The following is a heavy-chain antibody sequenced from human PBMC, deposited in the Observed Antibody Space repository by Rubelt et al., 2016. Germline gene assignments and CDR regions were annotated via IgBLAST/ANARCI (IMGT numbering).Heavy chain of an antibody. D-gene: IGHD1-26*01. Sequence: QVQLQQWGAGLLKPSETLSLTCAVYGGSFSGYYWSWLRQPPGKGLEWIGETKHSGSTNYNPSLKSRVTKSEAPSKNQFALKRRSVTAAGTAVYDWAGRRRYSGGSYWYFDLWGRGTLVTVSS. J-gene: IGHJ2*01. CDR2: TKHSGST. CDR3: AGRRRYSGGSYWYFDL. CDR1: GGSFSGYY. V-gene: IGHV4-34*01.